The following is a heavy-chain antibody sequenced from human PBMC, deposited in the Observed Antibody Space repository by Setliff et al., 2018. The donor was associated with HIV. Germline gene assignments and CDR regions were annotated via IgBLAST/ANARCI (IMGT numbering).Heavy chain of an antibody. CDR2: MNPNSGNT. Sequence: GASVKVSCKASGYTFINYDINWVRQATGQGLEWMGWMNPNSGNTGYARKFQGRVTITRNTSISTVYMELSSLRSEDTAVYYCAIGSSNWPHRPNNYYFDYWGQGTPVTVSS. CDR3: AIGSSNWPHRPNNYYFDY. CDR1: GYTFINYD. D-gene: IGHD6-13*01. V-gene: IGHV1-8*03. J-gene: IGHJ4*02.